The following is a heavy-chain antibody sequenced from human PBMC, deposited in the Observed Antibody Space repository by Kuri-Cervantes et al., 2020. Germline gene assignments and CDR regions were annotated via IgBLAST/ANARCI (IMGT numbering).Heavy chain of an antibody. Sequence: SETLSLTCTVSGGSISSYYWSWIRQPAGKGLEWIGRIYTSGSTYYNPSLKSRVTISVDTSKNQFSLKLSSVTAADTAVYYCARISIVGAIADYWGQGTLVTVSS. CDR2: IYTSGST. J-gene: IGHJ4*02. CDR3: ARISIVGAIADY. D-gene: IGHD1-26*01. CDR1: GGSISSYY. V-gene: IGHV4-4*07.